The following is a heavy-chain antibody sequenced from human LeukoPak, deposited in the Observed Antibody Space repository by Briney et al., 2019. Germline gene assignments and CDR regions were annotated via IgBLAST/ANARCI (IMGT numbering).Heavy chain of an antibody. D-gene: IGHD1-26*01. V-gene: IGHV1-46*01. J-gene: IGHJ4*02. CDR1: GYTFTSYY. CDR3: ARKIGAPNKGFDY. CDR2: INPSGGST. Sequence: ASVTVSCKASGYTFTSYYMHWVRQAPGQGLEWMGIINPSGGSTNYAQKFQGRVTMTRDTSTSTVYMELSSLRSEDTAVYYCARKIGAPNKGFDYWGQGTLVTVSS.